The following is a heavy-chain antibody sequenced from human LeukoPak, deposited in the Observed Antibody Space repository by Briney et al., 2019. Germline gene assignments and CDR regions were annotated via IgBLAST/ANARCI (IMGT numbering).Heavy chain of an antibody. CDR1: GGSISSYY. V-gene: IGHV4-59*01. J-gene: IGHJ3*02. CDR3: ARYIVSYPHDAFDI. CDR2: IYYSGST. Sequence: RSSETLSLTCTASGGSISSYYWSWIRQPPGKGLEWIGYIYYSGSTSYNPSLKSRVTISVDTSKKQFSLKLSSVTAADTAFYYCARYIVSYPHDAFDIWGQGTMVTVSS. D-gene: IGHD1-26*01.